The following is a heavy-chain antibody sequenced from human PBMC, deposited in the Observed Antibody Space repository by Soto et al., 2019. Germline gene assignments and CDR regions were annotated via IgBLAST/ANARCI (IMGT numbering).Heavy chain of an antibody. V-gene: IGHV3-23*01. Sequence: GGSLRLSCVASGYNFNKYAVSWVRRAPGKGLEWVSAISSGGDNTHYADSVKGRFTITRDNSKNMLYLEMNSLTVEDTAVYYCVRIAQYVDGTGFHAFDIWAQGTSVTVS. D-gene: IGHD3-16*01. J-gene: IGHJ3*02. CDR3: VRIAQYVDGTGFHAFDI. CDR1: GYNFNKYA. CDR2: ISSGGDNT.